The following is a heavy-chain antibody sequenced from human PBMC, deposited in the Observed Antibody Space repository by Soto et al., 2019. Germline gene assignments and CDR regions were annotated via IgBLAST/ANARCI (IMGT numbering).Heavy chain of an antibody. D-gene: IGHD3-10*01. CDR3: AKDITMVRGVIITLVPHFGY. J-gene: IGHJ4*02. V-gene: IGHV3-23*01. Sequence: GGSLRLSCAASGFPFSSYAMSLVRQSPGKGLEWVSSISGSGGSTYYADSVKGRFTISRDNSKNTLYLQMNSLRAEDTAVYYCAKDITMVRGVIITLVPHFGYWGQGTLVTVSS. CDR2: ISGSGGST. CDR1: GFPFSSYA.